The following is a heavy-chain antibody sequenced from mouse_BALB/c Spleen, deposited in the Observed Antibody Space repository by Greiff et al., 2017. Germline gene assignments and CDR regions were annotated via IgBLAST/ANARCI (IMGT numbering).Heavy chain of an antibody. Sequence: EVQRVESGGGLVQPKGSLKLSCAASGFTFNTYAMNWVRQAPGKGLEWLARIRSKSNNYATYYADSVKDRFTISRDDSQSMLYLQMNNLKTEDTAMYYCVSTYGNYDYYAMDYWGQGTSVTVSS. V-gene: IGHV10-1*02. J-gene: IGHJ4*01. CDR3: VSTYGNYDYYAMDY. CDR2: IRSKSNNYAT. D-gene: IGHD2-1*01. CDR1: GFTFNTYA.